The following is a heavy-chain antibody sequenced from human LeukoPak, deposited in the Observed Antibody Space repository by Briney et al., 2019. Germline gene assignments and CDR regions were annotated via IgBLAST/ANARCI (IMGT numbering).Heavy chain of an antibody. Sequence: SETLSLTCAVYGGSFSGYYWSWIRQPPGEGLEWIGEINHSGSTNYNPSLKSRVTISVDTSKNQFSLKLSSVTAADTAVYYCVGVAGIGAYHGMDVWGKGTTVTVSS. V-gene: IGHV4-34*01. D-gene: IGHD6-19*01. CDR3: VGVAGIGAYHGMDV. CDR1: GGSFSGYY. CDR2: INHSGST. J-gene: IGHJ6*04.